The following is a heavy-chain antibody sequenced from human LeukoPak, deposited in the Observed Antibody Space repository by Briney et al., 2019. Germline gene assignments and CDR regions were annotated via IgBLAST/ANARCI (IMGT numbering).Heavy chain of an antibody. V-gene: IGHV3-15*01. CDR3: ATEFYGSYNF. CDR1: GFTLSNVW. Sequence: GGSLRLSCAASGFTLSNVWMSWVRQAPGKGLEWVGHIKSKTAGGTTDSAAPVKGRFTISRDDSTNTLYLQMNSLKTEDTAVYYCATEFYGSYNFWGQGTLVTVSS. CDR2: IKSKTAGGTT. D-gene: IGHD1-26*01. J-gene: IGHJ4*02.